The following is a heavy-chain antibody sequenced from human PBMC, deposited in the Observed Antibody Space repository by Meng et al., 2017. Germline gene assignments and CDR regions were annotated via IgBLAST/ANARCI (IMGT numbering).Heavy chain of an antibody. CDR2: INHSGST. Sequence: SETLSLTCAVYGGSFSGYYWSWIRQPPGKGLEWIGEINHSGSTNYNPSLKSRVAISVDTSKNQFSLKLSSVTAADTAVYYCARVGRGGSGWYSNYFDYWGQGTLVTVSS. D-gene: IGHD6-19*01. V-gene: IGHV4-34*01. CDR1: GGSFSGYY. CDR3: ARVGRGGSGWYSNYFDY. J-gene: IGHJ4*02.